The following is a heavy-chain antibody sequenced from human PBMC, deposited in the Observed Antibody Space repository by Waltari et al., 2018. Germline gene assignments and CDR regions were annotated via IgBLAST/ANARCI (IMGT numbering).Heavy chain of an antibody. D-gene: IGHD3-10*01. Sequence: QLQLEESGPGLVKPSETLSLTCTVSGVSISSSSFYWAWIRQPPGKGLEWIGSFYKSGSTYYNPALESRVTISVDTSNDQFSLSRRSVTAAETAVYYCARLYGSGSYYLPYRYYFDCWGQGTLVTVSS. J-gene: IGHJ4*02. CDR3: ARLYGSGSYYLPYRYYFDC. CDR2: FYKSGST. V-gene: IGHV4-39*01. CDR1: GVSISSSSFY.